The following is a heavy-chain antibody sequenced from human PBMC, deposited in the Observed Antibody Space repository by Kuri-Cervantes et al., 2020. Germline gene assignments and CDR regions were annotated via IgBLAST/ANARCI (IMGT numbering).Heavy chain of an antibody. V-gene: IGHV4-61*02. D-gene: IGHD2-15*01. Sequence: SETLSLTCIVSGSSIGSGTHYWSWIRQPAGKGLEWIGRINTSGSTNYNPSLKTRVTMSVDTSKNQLSLKLSSVTAADTAVYYCARGPPYIVVVPTYWFDPWGQGTLVTVSS. CDR1: GSSIGSGTHY. CDR2: INTSGST. CDR3: ARGPPYIVVVPTYWFDP. J-gene: IGHJ5*02.